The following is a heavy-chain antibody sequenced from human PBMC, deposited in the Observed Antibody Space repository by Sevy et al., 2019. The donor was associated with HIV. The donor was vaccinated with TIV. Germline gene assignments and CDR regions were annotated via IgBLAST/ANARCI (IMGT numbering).Heavy chain of an antibody. V-gene: IGHV3-23*01. CDR3: AKDRVSGTYYTGDFDY. CDR2: ISFSGGST. D-gene: IGHD3-10*01. CDR1: GFTFSTYA. Sequence: GGSLRLSCAASGFTFSTYAMTWVRQAPGKGLEWVLVISFSGGSTYYADSVKGRFTISRDNSKNTLYLQMISLRAEDTAVYYCAKDRVSGTYYTGDFDYWGQGTLVTVSS. J-gene: IGHJ4*02.